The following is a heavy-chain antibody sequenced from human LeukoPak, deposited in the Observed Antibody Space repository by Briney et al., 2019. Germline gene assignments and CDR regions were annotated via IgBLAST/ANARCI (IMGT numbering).Heavy chain of an antibody. J-gene: IGHJ4*02. V-gene: IGHV4-39*01. CDR1: GGSTSSSNFY. Sequence: SETLSLTCTVSGGSTSSSNFYWGWIRQPPGMGLEWIGDIHYSGNTYYNPSLKSRVTISIDTSKNQFSLKLSSVTAADTAVYYCARLGAGPTYYDFWSGYSSFYFDYWGQGTLVTVSS. CDR2: IHYSGNT. CDR3: ARLGAGPTYYDFWSGYSSFYFDY. D-gene: IGHD3-3*01.